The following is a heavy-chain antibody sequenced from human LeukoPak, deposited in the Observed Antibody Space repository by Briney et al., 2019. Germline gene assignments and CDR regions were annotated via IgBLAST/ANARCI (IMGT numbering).Heavy chain of an antibody. D-gene: IGHD6-19*01. CDR2: ISGSGAPT. CDR1: GFTFSNYA. Sequence: PGGSLRLSFAASGFTFSNYAMSWVRQAPGKGLEWVSAISGSGAPTYYADSVKGRFTISRDNSKNTLSLQMNSLRAEDSAVYYCAKNQWLAPSIEYWGQGTLVTVSS. CDR3: AKNQWLAPSIEY. J-gene: IGHJ4*02. V-gene: IGHV3-23*01.